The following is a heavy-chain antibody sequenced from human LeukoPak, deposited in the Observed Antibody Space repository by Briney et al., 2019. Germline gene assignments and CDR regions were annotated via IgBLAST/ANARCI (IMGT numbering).Heavy chain of an antibody. J-gene: IGHJ4*02. CDR1: GFTFSSYE. CDR2: ISSSGSTI. Sequence: GGSLRLSCAASGFTFSSYEMNWVRLAPGKGLEWVSYISSSGSTIYYADSVKGRFTISRDNAKNSLYLQMNSLRAEDTAVYYCEGLFLTGYPNTFDYWGQGTLVTVSS. D-gene: IGHD3-9*01. CDR3: EGLFLTGYPNTFDY. V-gene: IGHV3-48*03.